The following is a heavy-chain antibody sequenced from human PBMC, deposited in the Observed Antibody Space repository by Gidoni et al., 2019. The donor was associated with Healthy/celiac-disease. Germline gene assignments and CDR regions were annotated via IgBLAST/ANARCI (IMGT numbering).Heavy chain of an antibody. D-gene: IGHD1-26*01. CDR1: GYTFTSSG. J-gene: IGHJ4*02. CDR3: AREPGVGATTQWGEEAY. CDR2: ISAYNGNT. V-gene: IGHV1-18*01. Sequence: QVQLVQSGAEVKKPGASVKVSCKASGYTFTSSGISWVRQAPGQGLEWMGWISAYNGNTNYAPKLQGRVTMTTDTSTSTAYMELRSLRSDDTAVYYCAREPGVGATTQWGEEAYWGQGTLVTVSS.